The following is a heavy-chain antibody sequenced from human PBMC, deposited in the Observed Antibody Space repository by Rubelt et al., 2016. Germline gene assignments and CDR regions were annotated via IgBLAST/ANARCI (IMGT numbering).Heavy chain of an antibody. CDR1: GGSVSRGTYY. Sequence: QVQLQESGPGLVKPSETLSLTCTVSGGSVSRGTYYWRWIRQPAGKGLAWLGRIYTSGSTNYNHSPKSLVTMSVDTSKNQFSLKLSPVPAADTAVYYWVSGIGTTGTLYSYWGQGTLVTVSS. J-gene: IGHJ4*02. D-gene: IGHD1-1*01. V-gene: IGHV4-61*02. CDR3: VSGIGTTGTLYSY. CDR2: IYTSGST.